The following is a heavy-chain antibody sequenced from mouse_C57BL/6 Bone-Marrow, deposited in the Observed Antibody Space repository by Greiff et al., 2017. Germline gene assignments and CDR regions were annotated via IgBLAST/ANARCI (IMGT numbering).Heavy chain of an antibody. CDR3: ARWLPGYWYFDV. Sequence: QVQLQQSGAELARPGASVKMSCKASGYTFTSYTMHWVKQRPGQGLEWIGYINPSSGYTKYNQKFKDKATLTEDKSSSTAYMQLSSLTSEDSAVYYCARWLPGYWYFDVWGTGTTVTVSS. V-gene: IGHV1-4*01. J-gene: IGHJ1*03. CDR1: GYTFTSYT. CDR2: INPSSGYT. D-gene: IGHD2-2*01.